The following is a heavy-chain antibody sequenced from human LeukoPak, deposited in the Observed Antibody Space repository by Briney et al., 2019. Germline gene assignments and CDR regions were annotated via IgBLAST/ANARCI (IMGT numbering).Heavy chain of an antibody. V-gene: IGHV4-59*12. CDR2: IYYSGST. J-gene: IGHJ4*02. CDR3: ARVRGLWFWEFYIDY. Sequence: SETLSLTCTVSGGSISSYYWSWIRQPPGKGLQWIGYIYYSGSTNYNPSLKSRVTISVDTSKNQFSLKLSSVTAADTAVYYCARVRGLWFWEFYIDYWGQGTLVTVSS. CDR1: GGSISSYY. D-gene: IGHD3-10*01.